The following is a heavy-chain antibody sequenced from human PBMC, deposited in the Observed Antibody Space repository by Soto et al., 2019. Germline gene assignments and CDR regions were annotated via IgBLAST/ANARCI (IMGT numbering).Heavy chain of an antibody. CDR3: AREGGGYCSGGSCQVDY. V-gene: IGHV4-39*02. CDR2: IYYRGNT. CDR1: GGSISSSSYY. Sequence: PSETLSLTCTVSGGSISSSSYYWGWIRQPPGKGLEWIGSIYYRGNTYYNPSLKSRVTISVDTSKNQFSLKLSSVTAADTAVYYCAREGGGYCSGGSCQVDYWGQGTLVTVPS. D-gene: IGHD2-15*01. J-gene: IGHJ4*02.